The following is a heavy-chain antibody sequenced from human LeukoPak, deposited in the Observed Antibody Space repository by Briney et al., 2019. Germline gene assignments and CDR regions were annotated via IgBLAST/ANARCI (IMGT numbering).Heavy chain of an antibody. V-gene: IGHV3-21*04. CDR2: ISGSSSYI. CDR3: ARHLVHTAVALDY. CDR1: GFTFSNFQ. D-gene: IGHD5-18*01. J-gene: IGHJ4*02. Sequence: GGSLRLSCAASGFTFSNFQMHWVRQAPGKGLEWVSSISGSSSYIYYVDSVQGRFTISRDNAKNSLFLQMNSLRADDTAVYYCARHLVHTAVALDYWGQGTLVTVSS.